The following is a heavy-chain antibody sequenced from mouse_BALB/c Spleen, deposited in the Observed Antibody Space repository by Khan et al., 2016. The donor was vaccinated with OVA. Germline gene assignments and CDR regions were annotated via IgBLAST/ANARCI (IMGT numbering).Heavy chain of an antibody. CDR1: GFSLTNYG. CDR2: IWSDGST. CDR3: ARQPYYHDYIMDY. D-gene: IGHD2-10*01. V-gene: IGHV2-6-1*01. J-gene: IGHJ4*01. Sequence: VQLQESGPGLVAPSQSLSITCTISGFSLTNYGVHWVRQPPGKGLEWLVVIWSDGSTTYNSTIKSRLSISKDNSKSQVFLKMNSLQTDDTAMYYCARQPYYHDYIMDYWGQGTSVTVSS.